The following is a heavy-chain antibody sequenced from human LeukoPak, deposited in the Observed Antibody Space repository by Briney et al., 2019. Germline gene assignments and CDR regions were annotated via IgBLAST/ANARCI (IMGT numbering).Heavy chain of an antibody. V-gene: IGHV3-30-3*01. D-gene: IGHD2-21*02. Sequence: PGGSLRLSCAASGFTFSSYAMHWVRQAPGKGLEWVAVISYDGSNKYYADSVKGRITISRDDSKNTLYLQMNSLRAEDTAVYYCARDGCGGDCYLADYWGQGTLVTVSS. CDR2: ISYDGSNK. CDR3: ARDGCGGDCYLADY. J-gene: IGHJ4*02. CDR1: GFTFSSYA.